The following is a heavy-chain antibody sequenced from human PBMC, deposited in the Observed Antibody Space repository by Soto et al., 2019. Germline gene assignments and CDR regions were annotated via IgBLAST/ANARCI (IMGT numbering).Heavy chain of an antibody. Sequence: SVKVSCKASGGTFSSYAISWVRQAPGQGLEWMGGIIPIFGTANYAQRFQGRVTITADESTSTAYMELSSLRSEDTAVYYCASGGAYCSGGSCSVDIWGQGTMVTVSS. CDR2: IIPIFGTA. CDR3: ASGGAYCSGGSCSVDI. D-gene: IGHD2-15*01. V-gene: IGHV1-69*13. CDR1: GGTFSSYA. J-gene: IGHJ3*02.